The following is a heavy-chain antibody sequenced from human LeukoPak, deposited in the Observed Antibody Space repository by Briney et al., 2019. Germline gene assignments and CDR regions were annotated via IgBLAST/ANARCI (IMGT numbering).Heavy chain of an antibody. V-gene: IGHV3-48*03. CDR3: ARGDSGYSYGPGVLDY. Sequence: GGALRLSCAASGFTFSSYEMNWGRQAPGEGLEWGSYISSSGSTIYYADSVKGRFTISRDNAKNSLYLQMNSLRAEDTAVYYCARGDSGYSYGPGVLDYWGQGTLVTVSS. CDR1: GFTFSSYE. D-gene: IGHD5-18*01. J-gene: IGHJ4*02. CDR2: ISSSGSTI.